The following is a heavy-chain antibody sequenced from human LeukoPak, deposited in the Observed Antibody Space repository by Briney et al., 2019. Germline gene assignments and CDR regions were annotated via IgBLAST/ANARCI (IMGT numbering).Heavy chain of an antibody. V-gene: IGHV4-59*01. Sequence: PSETLSLTCTVSGVSISSSDWSWIRQPPGKRLEWIGYIYYSGSTNSNPSLKSRVTISADTSKNQFSLQLNSVTAADTAVYYCVRGNYDSRGYSNAFDIWGQGAMVTVSS. CDR3: VRGNYDSRGYSNAFDI. CDR2: IYYSGST. D-gene: IGHD3-22*01. CDR1: GVSISSSD. J-gene: IGHJ3*02.